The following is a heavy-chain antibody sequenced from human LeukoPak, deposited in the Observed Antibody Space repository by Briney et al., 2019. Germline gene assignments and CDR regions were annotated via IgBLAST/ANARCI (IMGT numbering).Heavy chain of an antibody. D-gene: IGHD3/OR15-3a*01. CDR1: GFTFRNAW. V-gene: IGHV4-38-2*01. Sequence: GSLRLSCAASGFTFRNAWMSWARQPPGKGLEWIGSIYYSGSTYYNPSLKSRVTISVDTSKNQFSLKLSSVTAADTAVYYCASRNGLLDYWGQGTLVTVSS. CDR2: IYYSGST. J-gene: IGHJ4*02. CDR3: ASRNGLLDY.